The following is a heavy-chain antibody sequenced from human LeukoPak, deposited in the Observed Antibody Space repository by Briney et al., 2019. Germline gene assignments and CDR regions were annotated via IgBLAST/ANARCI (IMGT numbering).Heavy chain of an antibody. CDR2: IYYSGST. CDR1: GGSISSYY. CDR3: ARDEKDCSGGSCYSAGFDY. J-gene: IGHJ4*02. V-gene: IGHV4-59*01. D-gene: IGHD2-15*01. Sequence: PSETLSLTCTVSGGSISSYYWSWIRQPPGKGLEWIGYIYYSGSTNYNPSLKSRVTISVDTSKNQFSLKLSSVTAADTAVYYCARDEKDCSGGSCYSAGFDYWGQGTLVTVSS.